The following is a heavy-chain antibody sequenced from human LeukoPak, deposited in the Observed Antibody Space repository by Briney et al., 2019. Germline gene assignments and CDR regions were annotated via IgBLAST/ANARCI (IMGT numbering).Heavy chain of an antibody. Sequence: ASVKVSCKASGYTLTDYYMHWVRQAPGQGLEWLGWINPNSGDTKYAQKFQGRVTMTRDTSISTVYMDLSRLRSDDTAVYYCARAGLVVIPGIWGQGTLVTVSS. CDR3: ARAGLVVIPGI. D-gene: IGHD2-8*02. CDR2: INPNSGDT. CDR1: GYTLTDYY. J-gene: IGHJ4*02. V-gene: IGHV1-2*02.